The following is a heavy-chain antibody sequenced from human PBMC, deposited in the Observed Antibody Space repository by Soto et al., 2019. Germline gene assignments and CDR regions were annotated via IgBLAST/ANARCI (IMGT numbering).Heavy chain of an antibody. J-gene: IGHJ6*04. CDR1: GGSISSYY. D-gene: IGHD3-3*01. Sequence: SQTLSLPWTVSGGSISSYYWSWSRQPPGKGLEWIGYIYYSGSTNYNPSLKSRGTISVDTSKNQFSLKLSSVTAADTAVYYCARLVTIFGEVTAPNDVWGKGTTDTVSS. CDR3: ARLVTIFGEVTAPNDV. V-gene: IGHV4-59*01. CDR2: IYYSGST.